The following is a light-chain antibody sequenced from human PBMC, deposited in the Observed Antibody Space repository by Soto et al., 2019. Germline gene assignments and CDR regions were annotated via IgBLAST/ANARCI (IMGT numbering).Light chain of an antibody. J-gene: IGKJ1*01. CDR2: WAS. V-gene: IGKV4-1*01. CDR1: QSVLYSSNNKNY. Sequence: DIVMTQSPDSLAVSLGERATINCKSSQSVLYSSNNKNYLAWYQQKPGQPPNLLIYWASTRESGVPDRFSGSGSGTNFTLPISSLQAEDVAVYYCQQYYSTPWTFGQGTKVEIK. CDR3: QQYYSTPWT.